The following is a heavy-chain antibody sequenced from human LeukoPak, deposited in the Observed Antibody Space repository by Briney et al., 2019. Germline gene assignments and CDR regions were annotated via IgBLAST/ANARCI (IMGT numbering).Heavy chain of an antibody. CDR2: IYYSGST. V-gene: IGHV4-59*01. CDR3: AREYSRLEGNRFDP. Sequence: SETLSLTCTVSGGSISSYYWSWIRQPPGKGLEWIGYIYYSGSTNYNPSLKSRVTISVDTSKNQFSLKLSSVTAADTAVYYCAREYSRLEGNRFDPWGQGTLVTVSS. CDR1: GGSISSYY. D-gene: IGHD6-13*01. J-gene: IGHJ5*02.